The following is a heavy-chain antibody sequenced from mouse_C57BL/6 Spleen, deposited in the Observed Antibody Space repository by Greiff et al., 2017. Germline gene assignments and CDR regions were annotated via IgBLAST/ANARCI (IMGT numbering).Heavy chain of an antibody. D-gene: IGHD1-1*01. J-gene: IGHJ1*03. Sequence: QVQLQQPGAELVKPGASVKLSCKASGYTFTSYWMHWVKQRPGQGLEWIGMIHPNSGSTNYNEKFKSKATLTVDKSSSTDYMQLSSLTSEDSAVYYCARSTVVAHWYFDVWGTGTTVTVSS. CDR3: ARSTVVAHWYFDV. V-gene: IGHV1-64*01. CDR1: GYTFTSYW. CDR2: IHPNSGST.